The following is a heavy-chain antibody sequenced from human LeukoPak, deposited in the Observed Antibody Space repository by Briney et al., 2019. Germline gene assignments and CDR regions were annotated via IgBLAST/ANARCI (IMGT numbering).Heavy chain of an antibody. CDR2: INHSGST. J-gene: IGHJ4*02. CDR1: GGSFSGYY. CDR3: ARVVGKWLVRFDY. V-gene: IGHV4-34*01. D-gene: IGHD6-19*01. Sequence: SETLSLTCAVYGGSFSGYYWSWIRQPPGKGLEWIGEINHSGSTNYNPSLKSRVTISVDTSKNQFSLKLSSVTAADTAVYYCARVVGKWLVRFDYWGQGTLVTVSS.